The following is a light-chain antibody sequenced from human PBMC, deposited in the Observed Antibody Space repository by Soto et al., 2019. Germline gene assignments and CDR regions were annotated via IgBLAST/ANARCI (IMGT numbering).Light chain of an antibody. V-gene: IGKV1-39*01. CDR2: AAS. J-gene: IGKJ2*01. CDR1: QSISIY. CDR3: QQSYSTPYT. Sequence: DIQMTQSPSSVSASVGDRVTIACRASQSISIYLNWYQQKPGKAPKLLIYAASSLQSGVPSRFSGSGSGTDFTLTISSLQPEDFATYYCQQSYSTPYTFGQGTKLEIK.